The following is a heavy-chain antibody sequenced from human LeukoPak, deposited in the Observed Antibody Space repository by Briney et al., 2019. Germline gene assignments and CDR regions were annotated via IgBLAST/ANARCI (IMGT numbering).Heavy chain of an antibody. J-gene: IGHJ4*02. CDR1: GFTFSSYW. CDR3: ARDLGGYSYGSHFDY. D-gene: IGHD5-18*01. Sequence: GGSLRLSCAASGFTFSSYWMSWVRQAPGKGLEWVANIKQDGSEKYYVDSVKGRFTISRDNAKNSLYLQMNSLRAEDTAVYYCARDLGGYSYGSHFDYWGQGTLVTVSS. V-gene: IGHV3-7*01. CDR2: IKQDGSEK.